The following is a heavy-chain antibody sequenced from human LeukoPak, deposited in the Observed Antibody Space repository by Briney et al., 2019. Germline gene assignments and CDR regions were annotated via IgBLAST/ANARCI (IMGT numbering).Heavy chain of an antibody. Sequence: GGSLRLSCAASGFTFSSYSMNWVRQAPGKGLEWVSSLSSASSFIYYADSVKGRFTISRDNAKNSLYLQMNSLGAEDTAVYYCARGTGLFDYWGQGTLVTVSS. D-gene: IGHD1-1*01. J-gene: IGHJ4*02. CDR2: LSSASSFI. CDR3: ARGTGLFDY. CDR1: GFTFSSYS. V-gene: IGHV3-21*01.